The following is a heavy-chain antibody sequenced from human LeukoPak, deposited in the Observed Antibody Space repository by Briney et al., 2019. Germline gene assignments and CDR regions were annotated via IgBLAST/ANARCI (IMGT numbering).Heavy chain of an antibody. Sequence: ALVKVSCKASGYTFTRYYMHWVRQAPGQGLEWMGMIYPSGGSTSFAQKFQGRVTMTRDTSISTAYMELSRLTSDDTAVYYCARVTRYDSLADDAFDIWGQGTMVTVSS. V-gene: IGHV1-2*02. CDR2: IYPSGGST. CDR3: ARVTRYDSLADDAFDI. D-gene: IGHD3-22*01. CDR1: GYTFTRYY. J-gene: IGHJ3*02.